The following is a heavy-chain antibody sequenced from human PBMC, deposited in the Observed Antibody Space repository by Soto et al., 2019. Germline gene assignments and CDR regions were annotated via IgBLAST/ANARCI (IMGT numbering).Heavy chain of an antibody. D-gene: IGHD6-19*01. J-gene: IGHJ4*02. CDR3: ASRSSGWYFDY. V-gene: IGHV3-23*01. CDR1: GFTFSSYA. CDR2: ISGSGGST. Sequence: EVQLLESGGGLVQPGGSLRLSCAASGFTFSSYAMSWVHQAPGKGLEWVSVISGSGGSTYYADSVKGRFTISRDNSKNTLYMQMNSLRVEDTAVYYCASRSSGWYFDYWGQGTLVTVSS.